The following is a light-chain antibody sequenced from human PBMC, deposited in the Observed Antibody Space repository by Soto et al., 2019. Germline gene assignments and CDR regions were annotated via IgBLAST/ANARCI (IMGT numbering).Light chain of an antibody. CDR3: QQYHSTPWT. Sequence: DFVLTRSPDSLAVFLGGGATITCRSGRGVFYRSSNKNYLAWYQQKPGQPPKLLIYWASTRESGVPDRFSGGGSQTDFTLTISSLQAEDVAVYYCQQYHSTPWTFGQGTKVDIK. V-gene: IGKV4-1*01. CDR1: RGVFYRSSNKNY. CDR2: WAS. J-gene: IGKJ1*01.